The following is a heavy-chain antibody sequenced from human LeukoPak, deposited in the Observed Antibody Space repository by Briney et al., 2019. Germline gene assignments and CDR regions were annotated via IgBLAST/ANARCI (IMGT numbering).Heavy chain of an antibody. V-gene: IGHV4-34*01. D-gene: IGHD2/OR15-2a*01. Sequence: SETLSLTCAVYGGSFSGYYWSWVRQPPVKGLEWIGEINHSGSTNYNPSLKSRVTISVDTSKNQLSLKLSSVTAADTAVYYCAREQYFDAFNIWGQGTMVTVSS. CDR1: GGSFSGYY. CDR3: AREQYFDAFNI. CDR2: INHSGST. J-gene: IGHJ3*02.